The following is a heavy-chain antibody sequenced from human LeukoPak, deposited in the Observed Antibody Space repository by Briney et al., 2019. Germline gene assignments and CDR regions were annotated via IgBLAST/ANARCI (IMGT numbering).Heavy chain of an antibody. J-gene: IGHJ6*02. V-gene: IGHV1-3*01. D-gene: IGHD2-15*01. CDR1: GYTFTSYA. Sequence: GASVKVSCKASGYTFTSYAMHWVRQALGQRLEWMGWINAGNGNTKYSQKFQGRVTITRDTSASTAYMELSSLRSEDTAVYYCARDLVGSSHYYYYYGMDVWGQGTTVTVSS. CDR2: INAGNGNT. CDR3: ARDLVGSSHYYYYYGMDV.